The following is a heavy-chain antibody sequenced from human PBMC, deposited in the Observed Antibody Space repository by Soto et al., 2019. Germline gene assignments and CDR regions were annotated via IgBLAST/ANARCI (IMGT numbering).Heavy chain of an antibody. D-gene: IGHD3-16*01. V-gene: IGHV3-33*01. Sequence: QVQLVESGGGVVQPGRSLRLSCAASGFTFSSYGMHWVRQAPGKGLEWVAVIWYDGSNKYYADSVKGRFTISRHNSKNTLYLQMNSLRAEDTAVYYCARGTGEVGAWGQGTLVTVSS. J-gene: IGHJ5*02. CDR1: GFTFSSYG. CDR2: IWYDGSNK. CDR3: ARGTGEVGA.